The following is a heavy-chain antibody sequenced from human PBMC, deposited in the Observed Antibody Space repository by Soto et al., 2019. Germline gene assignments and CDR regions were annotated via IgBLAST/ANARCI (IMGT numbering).Heavy chain of an antibody. D-gene: IGHD2-21*01. V-gene: IGHV3-30-3*01. CDR2: ISYDGSNK. CDR1: GFIFNTYA. Sequence: QVQLVESGGGVVQPGRSLRLSCAASGFIFNTYAMHWVRQAPGKGLEWVAVISYDGSNKYYADSVKGRFSISRDNSKNTLYLQMNSLRADDTAVYYCARDYLQENPRGLVGWGQGTLVTVSS. J-gene: IGHJ4*02. CDR3: ARDYLQENPRGLVG.